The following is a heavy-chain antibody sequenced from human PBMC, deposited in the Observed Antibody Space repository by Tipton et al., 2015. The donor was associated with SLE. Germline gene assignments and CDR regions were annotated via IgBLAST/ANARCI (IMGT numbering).Heavy chain of an antibody. J-gene: IGHJ6*02. D-gene: IGHD2-8*02. CDR1: GFTLDDYA. Sequence: SLRLSCAASGFTLDDYAMHWVRQAPGKGLEWVSGISWISGSIGYADSVKGRFTISRDNAKNSLYLQMNSLRAEDTAVYYCAREEIVLVVYTIMDVWGQGTTVTVSS. CDR2: ISWISGSI. V-gene: IGHV3-9*01. CDR3: AREEIVLVVYTIMDV.